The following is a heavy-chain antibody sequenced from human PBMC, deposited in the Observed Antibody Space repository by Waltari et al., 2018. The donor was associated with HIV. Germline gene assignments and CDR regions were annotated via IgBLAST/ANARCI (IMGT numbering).Heavy chain of an antibody. D-gene: IGHD2-8*01. Sequence: QITLRESGPAQVQPTQTLTLTCSFSGFSLTTSGVGVGWIRQPPGKALEWLAVIYWHDEKRYSPSLDRRLDITKDTSDNRVTLTMTTVDPLDTAIYYCAGTYTYGVVFEYWGQGTLVTVSS. CDR3: AGTYTYGVVFEY. V-gene: IGHV2-5*01. CDR1: GFSLTTSGVG. CDR2: IYWHDEK. J-gene: IGHJ4*02.